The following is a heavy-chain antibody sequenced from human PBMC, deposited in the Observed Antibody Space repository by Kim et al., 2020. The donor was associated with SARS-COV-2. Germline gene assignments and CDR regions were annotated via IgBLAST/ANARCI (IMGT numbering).Heavy chain of an antibody. V-gene: IGHV5-51*01. J-gene: IGHJ4*02. CDR3: AAGRDY. CDR2: PGDSDT. Sequence: PGDSDTRYSPSFQGQVTISADKSISTAYLQWSSLKASDTAMYYCAAGRDYWGQGTLVTVSS. D-gene: IGHD6-13*01.